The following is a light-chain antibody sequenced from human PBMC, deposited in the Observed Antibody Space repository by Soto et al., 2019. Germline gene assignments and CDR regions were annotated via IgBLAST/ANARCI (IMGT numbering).Light chain of an antibody. J-gene: IGLJ2*01. V-gene: IGLV2-8*01. CDR2: EVS. CDR3: SSYAGSNIEEV. Sequence: QSALTQPPSASGSPGQSVTISCTGSSSDVGGFNYVSWYQHHPGKAPKLMIYEVSKRPSGVPDRFSGSKSGNTASLTVAGLQPEDEADYYCSSYAGSNIEEVFGGGTKVTVL. CDR1: SSDVGGFNY.